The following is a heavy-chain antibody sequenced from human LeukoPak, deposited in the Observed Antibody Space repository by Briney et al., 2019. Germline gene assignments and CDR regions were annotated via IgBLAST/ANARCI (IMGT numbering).Heavy chain of an antibody. Sequence: GGSLRLSCAASGFTFSSYAMSWVRQAPGKGLEWVSAISGSGGSTYYADSVKGRFTVSRDNSKNTLYLQMNSLRAEDTAVYYCAKDPNYRSSYNWFDPWGQGTLVTVSS. D-gene: IGHD5-24*01. V-gene: IGHV3-23*01. J-gene: IGHJ5*02. CDR1: GFTFSSYA. CDR3: AKDPNYRSSYNWFDP. CDR2: ISGSGGST.